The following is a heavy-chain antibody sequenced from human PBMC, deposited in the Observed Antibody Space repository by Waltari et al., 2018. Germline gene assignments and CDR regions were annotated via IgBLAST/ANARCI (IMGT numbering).Heavy chain of an antibody. CDR1: GYSISRGHY. D-gene: IGHD1-26*01. V-gene: IGHV4-38-2*02. Sequence: QVRLQESGPGLVKPSETLSLVCTVSGYSISRGHYWGWIRQPPGKGQEWLGSIYHSGSTYFNPSLMSRVTMSVDTSKNQFSLKLSSVTAADTAIYFCASDSGFDAYDSWGQGTLVTVSS. J-gene: IGHJ5*01. CDR3: ASDSGFDAYDS. CDR2: IYHSGST.